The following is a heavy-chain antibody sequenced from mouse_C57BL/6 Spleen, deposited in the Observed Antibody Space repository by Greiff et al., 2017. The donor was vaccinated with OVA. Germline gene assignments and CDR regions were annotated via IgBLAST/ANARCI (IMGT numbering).Heavy chain of an antibody. CDR3: ARGAAQATTWFAY. J-gene: IGHJ3*01. CDR2: IYPGSGST. V-gene: IGHV1-55*01. CDR1: GYTFTSYW. Sequence: QVQLQQPGAELVKPGASVKMSCKASGYTFTSYWITWVKQRPGQGLEWIGDIYPGSGSTNYNEKFKSKATLTVDTSSSTAYMQLSSLTSEDSAVYYWARGAAQATTWFAYWGQGTLVTVSA. D-gene: IGHD3-2*02.